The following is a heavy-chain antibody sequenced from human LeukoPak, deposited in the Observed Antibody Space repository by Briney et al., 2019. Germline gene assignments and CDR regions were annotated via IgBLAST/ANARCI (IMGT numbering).Heavy chain of an antibody. J-gene: IGHJ4*02. CDR2: IIPIFGTA. D-gene: IGHD3-10*01. CDR3: ATPHRGVRGVIKPHLDY. Sequence: SVKVSCKASGCTFSSYAISWVRQAPGQGLEWMGRIIPIFGTANYARKFQGRVTITTDESTSTAYMELSSLRSEDTAVYYCATPHRGVRGVIKPHLDYWGQGTLVTVSS. CDR1: GCTFSSYA. V-gene: IGHV1-69*05.